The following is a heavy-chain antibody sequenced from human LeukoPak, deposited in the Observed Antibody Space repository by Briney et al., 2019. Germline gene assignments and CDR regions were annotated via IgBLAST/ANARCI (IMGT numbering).Heavy chain of an antibody. CDR3: ARHDYGDYVGGAFDY. J-gene: IGHJ4*02. Sequence: SETLSLTCTDSGGSISSYYWSWIRQPPGKGLEWIGYIYYSGSTNYNPSLKSRVTISVDTSKNQFSLKLSSVTAADTAVYYCARHDYGDYVGGAFDYWGQGTLVTVSS. V-gene: IGHV4-59*08. CDR1: GGSISSYY. D-gene: IGHD4-17*01. CDR2: IYYSGST.